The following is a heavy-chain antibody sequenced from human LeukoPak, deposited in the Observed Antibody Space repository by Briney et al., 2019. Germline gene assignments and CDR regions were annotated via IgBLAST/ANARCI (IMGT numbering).Heavy chain of an antibody. CDR1: GGSFSGYY. CDR3: ARGGFDPGSYYFAYFDY. Sequence: PSETLSLTCAVYGGSFSGYYWSWIRQPPGKGLEWIGEINHSGSTNYNPSLNSRVTISVDTSKNQFSLKLSSVTAADTAVYYCARGGFDPGSYYFAYFDYWGQGTLVTVSS. V-gene: IGHV4-34*01. D-gene: IGHD3-10*01. J-gene: IGHJ4*02. CDR2: INHSGST.